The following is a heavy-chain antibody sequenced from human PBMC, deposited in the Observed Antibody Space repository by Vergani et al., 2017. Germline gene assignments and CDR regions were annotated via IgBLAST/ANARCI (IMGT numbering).Heavy chain of an antibody. CDR3: ARYSGGYGWGSYEAWFDP. CDR2: IYHSGST. V-gene: IGHV4-38-2*02. J-gene: IGHJ5*02. CDR1: GYSISSGYH. Sequence: VQLQESGPGLVTPSETLSLTCTVSGYSISSGYHWRWLRQPPGKGLEWIGSIYHSGSTYYNPSLKSPVTISVGTSQNQYFLKLISVTAADTDVYYCARYSGGYGWGSYEAWFDPWGQGTLVTVSS. D-gene: IGHD3-16*01.